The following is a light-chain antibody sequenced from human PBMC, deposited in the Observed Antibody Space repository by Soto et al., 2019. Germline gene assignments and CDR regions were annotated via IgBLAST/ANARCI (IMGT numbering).Light chain of an antibody. CDR2: RNN. CDR1: ISNLGSNF. V-gene: IGLV1-47*01. Sequence: QSVLTQPPSASGTPGQRVTISCSGSISNLGSNFIYWYQQLPGAAPKLLISRNNERPSGVPDRFSGSKSGTSASLAISGLRSEDGADYHCAAWDDSLSAVVFGGGTKVTVL. J-gene: IGLJ3*02. CDR3: AAWDDSLSAVV.